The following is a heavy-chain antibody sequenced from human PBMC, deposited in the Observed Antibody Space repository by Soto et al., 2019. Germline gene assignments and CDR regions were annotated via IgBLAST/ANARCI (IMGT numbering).Heavy chain of an antibody. J-gene: IGHJ6*02. D-gene: IGHD3-3*01. CDR1: GFTFSSYA. Sequence: PGGSLRVSCAASGFTFSSYAMSWVRQAPGKGLEWVSAISGSGGSTYYADSVKGRFTISRDNSKNTLYLQMNSLRAEDTAVYYCAKATDYDFWSGQNPEAYYYYGMDVWGQGTTVTVSS. V-gene: IGHV3-23*01. CDR2: ISGSGGST. CDR3: AKATDYDFWSGQNPEAYYYYGMDV.